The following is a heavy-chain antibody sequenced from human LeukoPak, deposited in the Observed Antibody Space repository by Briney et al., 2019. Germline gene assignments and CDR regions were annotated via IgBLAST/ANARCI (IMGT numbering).Heavy chain of an antibody. CDR3: AKTLRFLEWLSFFDY. Sequence: PGRSLRLSCAASGFTFSSYGMHWVRQAPGKGLEWVAVISYDGSNKYYADSVKGRFTISRDNSKNTLYLQMNSLRAEDTAVCYCAKTLRFLEWLSFFDYWGQGTLVTVSS. CDR1: GFTFSSYG. V-gene: IGHV3-30*18. J-gene: IGHJ4*02. CDR2: ISYDGSNK. D-gene: IGHD3-3*01.